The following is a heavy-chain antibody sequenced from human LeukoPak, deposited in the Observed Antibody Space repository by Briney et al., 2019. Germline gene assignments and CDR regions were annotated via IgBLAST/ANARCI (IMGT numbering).Heavy chain of an antibody. CDR3: ARRRELLRSNWYFDI. CDR1: GGSISSYY. Sequence: SETLSLTCTVSGGSISSYYWSWIRQPPGKGLEWIGYVYYSGSTNYNPPLKSRLTISADTSKNQFSLKLSSVTAADTAVYYCARRRELLRSNWYFDIWGRGTLVTVSS. V-gene: IGHV4-59*08. D-gene: IGHD1-26*01. J-gene: IGHJ2*01. CDR2: VYYSGST.